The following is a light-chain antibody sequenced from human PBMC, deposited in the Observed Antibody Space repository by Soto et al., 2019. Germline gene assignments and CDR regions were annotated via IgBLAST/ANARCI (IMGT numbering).Light chain of an antibody. V-gene: IGKV1-5*03. CDR1: QSISIW. CDR3: QKYNSYWT. J-gene: IGKJ1*01. CDR2: KAS. Sequence: DIQMTQSPSTLSASVGDRVTITCRASQSISIWLAWYQQKPGKAPKLLIYKASSLESGVPSRFSGSGSGTEFTITISSLQPDDFATYYCQKYNSYWTFGQGTKVEIK.